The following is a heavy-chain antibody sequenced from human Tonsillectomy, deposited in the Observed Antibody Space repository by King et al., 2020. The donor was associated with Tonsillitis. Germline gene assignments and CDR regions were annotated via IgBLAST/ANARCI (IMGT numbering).Heavy chain of an antibody. D-gene: IGHD3-22*01. CDR1: GFTFSNDN. CDR2: ISSSSDRK. CDR3: ARDDYYITGPSAGGY. Sequence: VQLVESGGGLVQPGGSLRLSCAASGFTFSNDNMNWVRQAPGKGLEWISYISSSSDRKYYADAVKGRFTISRDNAKNSLYLQMNSLRAEDTAVYYCARDDYYITGPSAGGYWGQGTLVTVSS. V-gene: IGHV3-48*01. J-gene: IGHJ4*02.